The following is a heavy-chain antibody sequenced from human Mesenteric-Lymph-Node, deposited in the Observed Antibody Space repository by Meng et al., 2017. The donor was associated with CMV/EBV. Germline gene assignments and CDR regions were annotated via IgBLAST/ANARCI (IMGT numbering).Heavy chain of an antibody. CDR3: ARAGYYDFWSGYQTQGEAFDI. V-gene: IGHV3-21*04. Sequence: GESLKISCAASGFTFSSYSMNWVRQAPGKGLEWVSSISSSSSYIYYADSVKGRFTISRDNSKNTLYLQMNGLRVEDTAVYYCARAGYYDFWSGYQTQGEAFDIWGRGTLVTVSS. D-gene: IGHD3-3*01. J-gene: IGHJ3*02. CDR1: GFTFSSYS. CDR2: ISSSSSYI.